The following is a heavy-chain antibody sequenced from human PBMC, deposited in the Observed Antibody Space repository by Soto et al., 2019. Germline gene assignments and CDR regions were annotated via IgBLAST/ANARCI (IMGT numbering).Heavy chain of an antibody. J-gene: IGHJ4*02. D-gene: IGHD3-16*01. CDR3: AGVFGDGYNPYFDS. CDR1: GGTFSNHA. V-gene: IGHV1-69*12. Sequence: QVQLVQSGAEVKKPGSSVKVSCKTSGGTFSNHAITWVRQAPGQGLEWMGGIIPIFGTAKYAQKFQGRVTITAAGSTSTDYMELSSLSSEDTAVYYCAGVFGDGYNPYFDSWGQGTLVTVSS. CDR2: IIPIFGTA.